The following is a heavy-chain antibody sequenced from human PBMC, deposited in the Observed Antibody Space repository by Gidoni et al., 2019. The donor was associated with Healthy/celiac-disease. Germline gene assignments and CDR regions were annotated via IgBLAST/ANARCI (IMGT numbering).Heavy chain of an antibody. CDR2: IYHSGST. D-gene: IGHD5-12*01. CDR1: GGSISRGGYS. J-gene: IGHJ6*02. Sequence: QLQRQEYGSGLVKPSQTRSLTGTVSGGSISRGGYSWSWIRQPPGKGLEWIGYIYHSGSTYYTPSLKSRVTISVDRSKNQFSLKLSSVTAADTAVYYCARARYSGYNYYYGMDVWGQGTTVTVSS. V-gene: IGHV4-30-2*01. CDR3: ARARYSGYNYYYGMDV.